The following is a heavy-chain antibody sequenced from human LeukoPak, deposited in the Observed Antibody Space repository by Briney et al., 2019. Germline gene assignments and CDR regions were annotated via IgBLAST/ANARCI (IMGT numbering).Heavy chain of an antibody. Sequence: EASVKVSCKASGYPFTGYYIHWVRQAPGQGLEWMGGIIPIFGTANYAQKFQGRVTITADESTSTAYMELSSLRSEDTAVYYCARGGLVYGSGYYFDYWGQGTLVTVSS. CDR3: ARGGLVYGSGYYFDY. CDR1: GYPFTGYY. CDR2: IIPIFGTA. D-gene: IGHD3-10*01. J-gene: IGHJ4*02. V-gene: IGHV1-69*13.